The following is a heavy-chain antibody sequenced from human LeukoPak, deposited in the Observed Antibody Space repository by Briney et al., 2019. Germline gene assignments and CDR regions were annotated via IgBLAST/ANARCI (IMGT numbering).Heavy chain of an antibody. CDR3: ARSSSGWYTMGAFDI. V-gene: IGHV1-18*01. Sequence: ASVKVSCKASGYTFTSYDINWVRQATGQGLEWMGWISAYNANTNYAQKLQGRVTMTTDTSTSTAYMELRSLRSDDTAVYYCARSSSGWYTMGAFDIWGQGTMVTVSS. CDR1: GYTFTSYD. D-gene: IGHD6-19*01. CDR2: ISAYNANT. J-gene: IGHJ3*02.